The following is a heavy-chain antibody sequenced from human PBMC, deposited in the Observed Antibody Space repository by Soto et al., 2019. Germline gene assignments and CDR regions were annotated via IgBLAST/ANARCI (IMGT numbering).Heavy chain of an antibody. D-gene: IGHD2-15*01. CDR3: ARESRYCSGGTCYFLPVIDY. CDR2: IIPIFGTA. CDR1: GGTFSSYA. Sequence: QVQLVQSGAEVKKPGSSVKVSCKASGGTFSSYAISWVRQAPGQGLEWMGGIIPIFGTANYAQKFQVRVTIPADESTSTAYRELSSLRSEDPAVYYFARESRYCSGGTCYFLPVIDYWGQGTLVTVPS. V-gene: IGHV1-69*12. J-gene: IGHJ4*02.